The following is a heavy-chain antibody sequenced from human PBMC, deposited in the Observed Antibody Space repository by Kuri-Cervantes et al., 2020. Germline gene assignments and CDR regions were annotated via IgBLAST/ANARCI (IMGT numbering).Heavy chain of an antibody. CDR3: ARDTGITMVRGVPYYYGMDV. Sequence: GGSLRLSCAASGFTFSSYGMHWVRQAPGKGLEWVAVISYDGSNKYYADSVKGRFTISRDNSKNTLYLQMNSLRAEDTAVYYCARDTGITMVRGVPYYYGMDVWGQGTTVTVSS. CDR1: GFTFSSYG. V-gene: IGHV3-30*03. CDR2: ISYDGSNK. D-gene: IGHD3-10*01. J-gene: IGHJ6*02.